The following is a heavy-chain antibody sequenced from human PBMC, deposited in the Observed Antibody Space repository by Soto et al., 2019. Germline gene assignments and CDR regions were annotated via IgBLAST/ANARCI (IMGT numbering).Heavy chain of an antibody. J-gene: IGHJ4*02. CDR1: GYSFAGYW. CDR3: ARQIYDSDTGPNFQYYFDS. V-gene: IGHV5-10-1*01. Sequence: GESLNISCKCAGYSFAGYWITWVRQKPGKGLEWMGRIDPSDSQTYYSPSFRGHVTISATKSITTVFLQWSSLRASDTAMYYCARQIYDSDTGPNFQYYFDSWGQGTPVTVSS. D-gene: IGHD3-22*01. CDR2: IDPSDSQT.